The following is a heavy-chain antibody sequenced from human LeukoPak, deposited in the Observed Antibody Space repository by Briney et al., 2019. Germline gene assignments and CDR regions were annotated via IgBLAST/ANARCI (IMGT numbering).Heavy chain of an antibody. Sequence: SETLSLTCTVSGVSISSYYWSWIRQPPGKGLEWIAYIYYSGSTNYNPSLKSRVTISVDTSKNQFSLKLSSVTAADTAVYYCARERMGADFDYWGQGTLVTVSS. CDR2: IYYSGST. V-gene: IGHV4-59*01. D-gene: IGHD1-26*01. CDR1: GVSISSYY. CDR3: ARERMGADFDY. J-gene: IGHJ4*02.